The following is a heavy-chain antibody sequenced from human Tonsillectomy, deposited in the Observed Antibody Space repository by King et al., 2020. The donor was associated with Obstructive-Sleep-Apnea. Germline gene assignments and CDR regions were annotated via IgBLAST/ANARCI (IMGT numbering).Heavy chain of an antibody. D-gene: IGHD3-16*01. V-gene: IGHV3-20*01. CDR1: GFTFDDYG. J-gene: IGHJ6*02. CDR2: INWNGGST. Sequence: VQLVESGGGVVRPGGSLRLSCAASGFTFDDYGMSWVRHAPGKGLEWVSGINWNGGSTGYADSVKGRFTISRDNAKNSLYLQMNSLRAEDTALYHCARALGEAYYYYGMDVWGQGTTVTVSS. CDR3: ARALGEAYYYYGMDV.